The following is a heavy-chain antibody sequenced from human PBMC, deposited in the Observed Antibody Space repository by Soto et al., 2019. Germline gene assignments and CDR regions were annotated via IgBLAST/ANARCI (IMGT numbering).Heavy chain of an antibody. CDR3: ARVTPGNNLYYFSGLDV. D-gene: IGHD3-10*01. J-gene: IGHJ6*02. Sequence: FDSKKIHWVRQAPGKGLQWVALISYEGSNTYYADSVRGRFTISRDNSKNTLYLQMNSLRPEDAGVYYCARVTPGNNLYYFSGLDVWGRGTSFTVSS. V-gene: IGHV3-30-3*01. CDR1: FDSKK. CDR2: ISYEGSNT.